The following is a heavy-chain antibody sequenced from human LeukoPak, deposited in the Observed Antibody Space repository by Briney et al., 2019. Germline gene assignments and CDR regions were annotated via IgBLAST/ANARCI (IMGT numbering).Heavy chain of an antibody. D-gene: IGHD3-9*01. Sequence: SETLSLTCAVYGGSFSGYYWSWIRQPPGKGLEWIGEINHSGSTNYNPSLKSRVTISVDTSKNQFSPKLSSVTAADTAAYYCARGGAGLRYFDWLSSWFDPWGQGTLVTVSS. CDR2: INHSGST. J-gene: IGHJ5*02. V-gene: IGHV4-34*01. CDR3: ARGGAGLRYFDWLSSWFDP. CDR1: GGSFSGYY.